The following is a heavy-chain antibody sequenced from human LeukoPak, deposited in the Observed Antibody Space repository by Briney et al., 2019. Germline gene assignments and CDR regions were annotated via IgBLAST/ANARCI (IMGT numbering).Heavy chain of an antibody. CDR1: GVTFSSYS. CDR2: ISSSSSYI. Sequence: GGSLRLSCAAPGVTFSSYSMNWVRQAPGEGVEWVSSISSSSSYIYYADSVKGRFTISRDNAKNSLYLQMNSLRAEDTAVYYCARDSGTPDTAMALDWGQGTLVTVSS. D-gene: IGHD5-18*01. J-gene: IGHJ4*02. V-gene: IGHV3-21*01. CDR3: ARDSGTPDTAMALD.